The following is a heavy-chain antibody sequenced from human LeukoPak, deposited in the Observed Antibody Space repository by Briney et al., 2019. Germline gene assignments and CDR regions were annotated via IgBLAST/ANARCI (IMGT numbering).Heavy chain of an antibody. D-gene: IGHD1-26*01. Sequence: ASVKVSCKASGYTFTGYYMHWVRQAPGQGLEWMGWINPNSGGTNYAQKFQGRVTMTRDTSISTAYMELSRLRSDDTAVYYCARDRRPYSGSYFDYWGQGTLVTVSS. CDR2: INPNSGGT. V-gene: IGHV1-2*02. CDR1: GYTFTGYY. J-gene: IGHJ4*02. CDR3: ARDRRPYSGSYFDY.